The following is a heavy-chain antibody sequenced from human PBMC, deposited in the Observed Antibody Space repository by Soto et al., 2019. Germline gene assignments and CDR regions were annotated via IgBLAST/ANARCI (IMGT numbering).Heavy chain of an antibody. V-gene: IGHV4-34*01. CDR3: ASAGQQLRWFDP. CDR2: INHSGST. J-gene: IGHJ5*02. Sequence: QVQLQQWGAGLLKPSETLSLTCAVYGGSFSGYYWSWIRQPPGKGLEWIGEINHSGSTNYNPSLKSRVTISVDTSKNQFSRKLSSVTAADTAVYYCASAGQQLRWFDPWGQGTLVTVSS. D-gene: IGHD6-13*01. CDR1: GGSFSGYY.